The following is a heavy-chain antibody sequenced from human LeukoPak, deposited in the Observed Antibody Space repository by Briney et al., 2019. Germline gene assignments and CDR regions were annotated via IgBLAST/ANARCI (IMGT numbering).Heavy chain of an antibody. CDR1: GGPFSGYS. Sequence: PSETLSLTCAVHGGPFSGYSWNWIRQPPGMGLEWIGEVNHSGSTNYNPSLKSRVTISVDTAKNQFSLKLSSVTAADTSVYNCVRGGYSGYRSRFDYWGQGTLVTVSS. D-gene: IGHD5-12*01. J-gene: IGHJ4*02. CDR3: VRGGYSGYRSRFDY. CDR2: VNHSGST. V-gene: IGHV4-34*01.